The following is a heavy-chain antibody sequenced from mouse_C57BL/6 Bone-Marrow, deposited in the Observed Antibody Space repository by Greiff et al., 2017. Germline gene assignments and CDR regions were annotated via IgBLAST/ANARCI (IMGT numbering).Heavy chain of an antibody. Sequence: VKLQQSDAELVKPGASVKISCKVSGYTFPDHTIHWMKQRPEQGLEWIGYIYPRDGSTKYNEKFKGKATLTADKSSSTAYMQLNSLTSEDSAVYFCARRRDRQLRLRYAYWGQGTLVTVSA. CDR1: GYTFPDHT. J-gene: IGHJ3*01. D-gene: IGHD3-2*02. CDR3: ARRRDRQLRLRYAY. CDR2: IYPRDGST. V-gene: IGHV1-78*01.